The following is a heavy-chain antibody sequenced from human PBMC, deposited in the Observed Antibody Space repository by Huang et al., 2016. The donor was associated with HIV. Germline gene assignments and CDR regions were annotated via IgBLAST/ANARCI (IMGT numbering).Heavy chain of an antibody. V-gene: IGHV3-23*04. D-gene: IGHD3-3*01. CDR3: ARDGGYNFWTGYPTYSFDS. Sequence: VQLEQSGGGLVQPGESLRLSCLGSGYTFGSHAMIWVRQAPGKAPECLSYSSDNGRTKQYADSVKGRFTISRDNGKNFLYLQMNSLKVDDTATYYCARDGGYNFWTGYPTYSFDSWGQGVLVTVSS. J-gene: IGHJ4*02. CDR1: GYTFGSHA. CDR2: SSDNGRTK.